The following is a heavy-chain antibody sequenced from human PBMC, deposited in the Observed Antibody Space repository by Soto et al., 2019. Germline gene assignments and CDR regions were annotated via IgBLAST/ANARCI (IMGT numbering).Heavy chain of an antibody. J-gene: IGHJ5*02. CDR2: INTYSGDT. V-gene: IGHV1-18*04. CDR3: ARFSRTMVVVPFGVS. CDR1: GYTFTSYG. D-gene: IGHD2-15*01. Sequence: ASVKVSCKTSGYTFTSYGISWVRQAPGQGLEWMGWINTYSGDTIYAQKVQGRVSMTTDTSTSTAYMELKSLRADDTAMYYCARFSRTMVVVPFGVSWGQGTMVTVSS.